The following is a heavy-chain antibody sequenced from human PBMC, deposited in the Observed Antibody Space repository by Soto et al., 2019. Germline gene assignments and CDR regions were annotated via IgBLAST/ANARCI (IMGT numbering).Heavy chain of an antibody. D-gene: IGHD3-10*01. CDR2: ISSSSNYI. CDR3: ARIRGVRFYYYGMDV. CDR1: GFIFSSYS. J-gene: IGHJ6*02. Sequence: GGSLRLSCAASGFIFSSYSVNWVRQAPGKGLEWVSSISSSSNYIYYADSVKGRFTISRDNAKNSLYLQMNSLRAEDTAVYYCARIRGVRFYYYGMDVRGQGTTVTVSS. V-gene: IGHV3-21*01.